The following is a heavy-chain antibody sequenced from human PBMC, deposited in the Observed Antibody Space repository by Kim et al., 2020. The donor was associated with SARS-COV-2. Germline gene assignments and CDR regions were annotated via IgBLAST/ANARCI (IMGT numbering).Heavy chain of an antibody. CDR3: AGGPVGGYPYYFDS. D-gene: IGHD3-16*02. CDR1: GCTFDDFG. Sequence: GGSLRLSCTAFGCTFDDFGMGWVRQVPGKGLEWVSGLNWNGRSTEYADSGKGRFTISRDNARNSLDLQLDHLRVEDTALYHGAGGPVGGYPYYFDSWGQGTLVTVSS. V-gene: IGHV3-20*01. CDR2: LNWNGRST. J-gene: IGHJ4*02.